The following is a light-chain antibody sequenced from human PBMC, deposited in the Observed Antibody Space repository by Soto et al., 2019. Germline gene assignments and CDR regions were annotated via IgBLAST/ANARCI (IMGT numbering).Light chain of an antibody. CDR3: QQFNNYPFT. CDR1: QGISSA. J-gene: IGKJ3*01. Sequence: AIQLTQSPSSLSASVGDRVTITCRASQGISSALAWYQQKPGKAPKLLIYDASSLESGVPSRFSGSGSGTDFNLTISSLQPEDFATYSCQQFNNYPFTFGPGTKVDIK. V-gene: IGKV1D-13*01. CDR2: DAS.